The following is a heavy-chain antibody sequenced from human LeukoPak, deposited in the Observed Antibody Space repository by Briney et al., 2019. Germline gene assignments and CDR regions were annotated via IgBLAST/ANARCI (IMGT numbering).Heavy chain of an antibody. Sequence: PSETLSLTCTVSGGSVSSGSYYWSWIRQPPGKGLGWIGYIYYSGSTKYNPSLKSRVTIPADTSKNQSSLKLSSVTAADTAVYYCAREGGDAFDIWGQGTMVTVSS. CDR2: IYYSGST. CDR3: AREGGDAFDI. CDR1: GGSVSSGSYY. D-gene: IGHD2-15*01. J-gene: IGHJ3*02. V-gene: IGHV4-61*01.